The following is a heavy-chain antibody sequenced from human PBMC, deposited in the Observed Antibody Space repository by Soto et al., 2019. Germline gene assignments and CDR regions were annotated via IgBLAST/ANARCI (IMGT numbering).Heavy chain of an antibody. CDR2: INPMLRIT. CDR1: GNNFNSYF. CDR3: AGDAPPRSGIYYGIDV. Sequence: QVQLVQSGDEVKKPGSSVNVSCKASGNNFNSYFINWLRQVPGQGIEWMGGINPMLRITPYRKRFQGRITVTADRSTCTSYMELSGLESEDTAVYYCAGDAPPRSGIYYGIDVWCQGTTITVSS. J-gene: IGHJ6*02. V-gene: IGHV1-69*17. D-gene: IGHD3-10*01.